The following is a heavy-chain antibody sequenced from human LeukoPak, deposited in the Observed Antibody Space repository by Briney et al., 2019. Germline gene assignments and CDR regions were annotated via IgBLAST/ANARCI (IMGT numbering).Heavy chain of an antibody. D-gene: IGHD5-18*01. Sequence: RGSLRLSCAASVFTFSSYSMNWVRQAPGKGLEWVSSISSGSKYIYNADSVKGRFTISRDNGKNSLYLQMNSLRAEDTAVYYCARALSYSYGSMDFWGQGTLVIVSS. CDR3: ARALSYSYGSMDF. V-gene: IGHV3-21*01. CDR2: ISSGSKYI. J-gene: IGHJ4*02. CDR1: VFTFSSYS.